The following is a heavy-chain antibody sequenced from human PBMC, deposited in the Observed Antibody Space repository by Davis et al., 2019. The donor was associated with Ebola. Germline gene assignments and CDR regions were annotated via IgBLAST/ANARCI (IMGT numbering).Heavy chain of an antibody. CDR2: LYNSGST. Sequence: MPSETLSLTCAVYGWSFSGYYWSWIRQPPGKGLEYIGHLYNSGSTNYNPSLKSRVTISVDTSKNQFSLKLSSVTAADTAVYYCARGGYCSSTSCYGYYYYGMDVWGQGTTVTVSS. J-gene: IGHJ6*02. CDR3: ARGGYCSSTSCYGYYYYGMDV. D-gene: IGHD2-2*01. V-gene: IGHV4-59*12. CDR1: GWSFSGYY.